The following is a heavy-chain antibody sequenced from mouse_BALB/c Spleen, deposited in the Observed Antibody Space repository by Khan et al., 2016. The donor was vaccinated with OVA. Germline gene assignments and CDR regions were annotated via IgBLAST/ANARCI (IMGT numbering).Heavy chain of an antibody. J-gene: IGHJ2*01. V-gene: IGHV1-7*01. Sequence: QVQLKESGAELAKPGAAVKMSCKASGYTFINYWILWVKQRPGQGLEWIGYINPSTGYTEYNENFKDKATLTAEKSSSTAYKQLSILTTEDSAIYYCARRGLPWAFDYWGQGTTLTVSS. CDR1: GYTFINYW. CDR3: ARRGLPWAFDY. CDR2: INPSTGYT.